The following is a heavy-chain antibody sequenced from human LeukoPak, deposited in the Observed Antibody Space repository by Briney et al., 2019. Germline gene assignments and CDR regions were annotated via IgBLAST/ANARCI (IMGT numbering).Heavy chain of an antibody. CDR1: GFTFSSYT. D-gene: IGHD3-22*01. V-gene: IGHV3-21*04. J-gene: IGHJ4*02. CDR3: AKGGYDSSGYYYLYFDY. CDR2: ISSSSSNI. Sequence: NPGGSLRLSCAASGFTFSSYTMNWVRQAPGKGLEWVASISSSSSNIYYADSLKGRFTISRDDAKNSLYLQMDSLRAEDTAVYYCAKGGYDSSGYYYLYFDYWGQGTLVTVSS.